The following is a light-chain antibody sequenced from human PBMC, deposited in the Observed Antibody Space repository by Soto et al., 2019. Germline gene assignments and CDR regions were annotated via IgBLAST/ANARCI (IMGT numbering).Light chain of an antibody. CDR2: GAS. J-gene: IGKJ4*01. V-gene: IGKV3D-20*02. CDR1: QTVTSTY. Sequence: EIVLTQSPGTLSLSPGERATLSCRASQTVTSTYLAWYQQKPGQAPRLLIYGASSRATGIPDRFSGSGSGTDFTLTISRVEPEDFAVYYCQQRSNWSLTFGGGTKVEIK. CDR3: QQRSNWSLT.